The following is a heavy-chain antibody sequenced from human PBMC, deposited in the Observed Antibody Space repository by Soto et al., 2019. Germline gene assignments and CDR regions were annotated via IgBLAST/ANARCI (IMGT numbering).Heavy chain of an antibody. V-gene: IGHV4-59*08. Sequence: SETLSLTCTVSGCSISNYYWSWIRQPPGKGLEWIGYIYYSGSTNYNPSLKSRVTISVDTSKNQFSLKLTSVTAADTAVYYCARHPYGGYADYWGQGTLVTVSS. CDR2: IYYSGST. CDR1: GCSISNYY. D-gene: IGHD5-12*01. J-gene: IGHJ4*01. CDR3: ARHPYGGYADY.